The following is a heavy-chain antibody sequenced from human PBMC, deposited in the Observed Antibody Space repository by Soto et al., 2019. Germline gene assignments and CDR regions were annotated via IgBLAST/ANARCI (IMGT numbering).Heavy chain of an antibody. CDR1: GGSINRSGYS. V-gene: IGHV4-30-2*01. Sequence: LSLTCAVSGGSINRSGYSWSWIRQPPGKGLEWIGYIYHSGGTDYNPSLKSRVTISIDRSKNQFSLKLSSVTAADTAVYYCAGCLRDSGFNCFDPWGQGTLVTVSS. D-gene: IGHD3-9*01. J-gene: IGHJ5*02. CDR2: IYHSGGT. CDR3: AGCLRDSGFNCFDP.